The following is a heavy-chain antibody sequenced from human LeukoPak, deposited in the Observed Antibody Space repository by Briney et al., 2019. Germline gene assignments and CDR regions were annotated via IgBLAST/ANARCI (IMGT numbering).Heavy chain of an antibody. CDR2: IYYSGST. D-gene: IGHD4-23*01. V-gene: IGHV4-31*03. J-gene: IGHJ4*02. Sequence: TLSLTCTVSGGSISSGGYYWSWIRQHPGKGLEWIGYIYYSGSTYHNPSLKSRVTISVDTSKNQFSLKLSSVTAADTAVYYCARAPDYGGNFDYWGQGTLVTVSS. CDR3: ARAPDYGGNFDY. CDR1: GGSISSGGYY.